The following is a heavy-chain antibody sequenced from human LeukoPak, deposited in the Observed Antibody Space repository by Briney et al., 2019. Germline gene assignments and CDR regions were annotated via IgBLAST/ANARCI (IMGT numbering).Heavy chain of an antibody. V-gene: IGHV4-59*07. CDR2: MYHTGSA. CDR3: PRKYGCVFSCYRTHDIDV. J-gene: IGHJ6*03. D-gene: IGHD2-15*01. Sequence: SDTLSLTCSVSGGSTRSYYWSWLRQSPGKGLEWIAFMYHTGSAGYNPSLKSRVTISVDKSKNQFSLKLSSVTAADTAVYYCPRKYGCVFSCYRTHDIDVWGKGTTVTVSS. CDR1: GGSTRSYY.